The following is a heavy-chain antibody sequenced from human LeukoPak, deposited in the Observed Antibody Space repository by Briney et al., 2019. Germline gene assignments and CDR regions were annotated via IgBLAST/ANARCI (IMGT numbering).Heavy chain of an antibody. CDR3: ARGIGIAARLFDP. J-gene: IGHJ5*02. CDR1: GGTFSSYA. D-gene: IGHD6-6*01. Sequence: SVKVSCKASGGTFSSYAISWVRQAPGQGLEWMGGIIPIFGTANYAQKFQGRVTITRNTSISTAYMELSSLRSEDTAVYYCARGIGIAARLFDPWGQGTLVTVSS. V-gene: IGHV1-69*05. CDR2: IIPIFGTA.